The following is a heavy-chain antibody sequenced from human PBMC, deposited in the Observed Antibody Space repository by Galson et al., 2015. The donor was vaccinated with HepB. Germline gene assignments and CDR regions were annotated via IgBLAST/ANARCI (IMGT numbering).Heavy chain of an antibody. Sequence: SLRLSCAASGFTVSSNYMSWVRQAPGKGLEWVSVIYSGGSTYYADSVKGRFTISRDNSKNTLYLQMNSLRAEDTAVYYCARGGEYDYVWGSYDSGRYYFDYWGQGTLVTVSS. CDR2: IYSGGST. D-gene: IGHD3-16*01. CDR3: ARGGEYDYVWGSYDSGRYYFDY. V-gene: IGHV3-53*01. J-gene: IGHJ4*02. CDR1: GFTVSSNY.